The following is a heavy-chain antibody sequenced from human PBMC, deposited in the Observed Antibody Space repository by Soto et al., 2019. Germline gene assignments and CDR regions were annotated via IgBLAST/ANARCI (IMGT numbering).Heavy chain of an antibody. V-gene: IGHV5-10-1*01. D-gene: IGHD3-3*01. J-gene: IGHJ6*02. CDR1: GYSFTSYW. Sequence: PGESLKISCKGSGYSFTSYWISWVRQMPGKGLEWMGRIDPSDSYTNYSPSFQGHVTISADKSISTAYLQWSSLKASDTAMYYCARDWSGYSPNYYYYGMDVWGQGTTVTVSS. CDR2: IDPSDSYT. CDR3: ARDWSGYSPNYYYYGMDV.